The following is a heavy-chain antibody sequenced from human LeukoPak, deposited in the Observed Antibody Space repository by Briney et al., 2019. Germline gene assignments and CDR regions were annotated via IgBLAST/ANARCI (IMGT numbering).Heavy chain of an antibody. D-gene: IGHD3-22*01. CDR2: IGTAGDT. CDR1: GFTFSSYD. V-gene: IGHV3-13*01. J-gene: IGHJ4*02. Sequence: PGGSLRLSCAASGFTFSSYDMHWVRQATGKGLEWVSAIGTAGDTYYPGSVKGRFTISRENAKNSLYLQMNSLRAGDTAVYYCARGVNYYDSSGDNPYFDYWGQGTLVTVSS. CDR3: ARGVNYYDSSGDNPYFDY.